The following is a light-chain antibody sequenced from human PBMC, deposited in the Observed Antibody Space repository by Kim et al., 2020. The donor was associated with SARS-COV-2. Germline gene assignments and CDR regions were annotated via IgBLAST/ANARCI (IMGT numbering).Light chain of an antibody. CDR1: QDIRNY. J-gene: IGKJ2*01. CDR3: QQYDIPPYT. Sequence: DIQMTQSPSSLSASVGDRVTITCQASQDIRNYLNWYQQKAEKAPKLLIYDASNLEAGVPSRLSGSGSGTDFTFTISSLQPEDIATYYCQQYDIPPYTFGQGTKLEIK. V-gene: IGKV1-33*01. CDR2: DAS.